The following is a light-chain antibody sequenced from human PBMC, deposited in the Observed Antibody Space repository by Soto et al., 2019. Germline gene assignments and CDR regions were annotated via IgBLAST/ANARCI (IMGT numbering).Light chain of an antibody. CDR3: QHQRT. V-gene: IGKV1-5*01. CDR1: QNINTW. Sequence: DIQMTQSPSTLSSSVGESVIITCRASQNINTWLAWYQQTPGQAPKLLIYDAFSFESGVPSRFSGSGFATEFTLTISSLQPDDFASYYCQHQRTCGQGTKVDIK. CDR2: DAF. J-gene: IGKJ1*01.